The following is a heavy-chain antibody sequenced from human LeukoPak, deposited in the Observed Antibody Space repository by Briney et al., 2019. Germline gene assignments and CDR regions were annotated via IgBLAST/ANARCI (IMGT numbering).Heavy chain of an antibody. CDR1: GYTFTGYY. D-gene: IGHD3-22*01. CDR3: ARSSSSGRANAFDI. V-gene: IGHV1-2*02. CDR2: INPNSGGT. J-gene: IGHJ3*02. Sequence: ASVKVSCKASGYTFTGYYMHWARQAPGQGLEWMGWINPNSGGTNYAQKFQGRVTMTRDTSISTAYMELSRLRSDDTAVYYCARSSSSGRANAFDIWGQGTMVTVSS.